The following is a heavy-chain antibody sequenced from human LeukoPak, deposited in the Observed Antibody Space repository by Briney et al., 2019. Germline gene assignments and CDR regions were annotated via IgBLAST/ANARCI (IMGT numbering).Heavy chain of an antibody. CDR1: GFTFSSYN. CDR2: ISGSSAYI. CDR3: VRIPNSTNFPNWFDP. J-gene: IGHJ5*02. V-gene: IGHV3-21*01. Sequence: GGSLRLSCAASGFTFSSYNMNWVRQAPEKGLEWISSISGSSAYIYYADSVKGRFTISRDNAKNSLYLQMNSLRADDTAVYYCVRIPNSTNFPNWFDPWGQGTLVTVSS. D-gene: IGHD2/OR15-2a*01.